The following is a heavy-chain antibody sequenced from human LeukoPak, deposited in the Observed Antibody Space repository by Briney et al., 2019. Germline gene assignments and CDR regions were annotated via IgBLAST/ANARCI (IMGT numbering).Heavy chain of an antibody. J-gene: IGHJ4*02. CDR3: AKDRLSGSYFSGDSGFDY. Sequence: GGSLRLSCAASGFAFSTYWMHWVRQAPGKGLVWVSALSGSGGSTYYADSVKGRFTISRDNSKNTLFLQMNSLRAEDTAIYYCAKDRLSGSYFSGDSGFDYWGQGTLVTVSS. CDR2: LSGSGGST. V-gene: IGHV3-23*01. D-gene: IGHD1-26*01. CDR1: GFAFSTYW.